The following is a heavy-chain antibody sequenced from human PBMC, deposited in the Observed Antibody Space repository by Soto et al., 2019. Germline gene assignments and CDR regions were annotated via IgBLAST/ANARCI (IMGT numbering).Heavy chain of an antibody. CDR1: GYTFTSYG. J-gene: IGHJ4*02. V-gene: IGHV1-18*04. CDR3: ARDSVRFSPGTADY. Sequence: ALVKVSCKASGYTFTSYGISWVRQAPGQGLEWMGWISAYNGNTNYAQKLQGRVTMTTDTSTSTAYMELRSLRSDDTAVYYCARDSVRFSPGTADYWGQGTLVTVSS. D-gene: IGHD3-3*01. CDR2: ISAYNGNT.